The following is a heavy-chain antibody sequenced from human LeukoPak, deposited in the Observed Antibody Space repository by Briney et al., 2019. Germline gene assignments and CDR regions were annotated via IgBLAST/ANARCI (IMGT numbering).Heavy chain of an antibody. CDR3: ATNAGGYREAPFDY. CDR2: IYYSGST. V-gene: IGHV4-59*01. Sequence: SETLSLTCTVSGGSISSYYWSWIRQPPGKGLEWIRFIYYSGSTNYNPSLKSRVTISVDTSKNQFSLKLSSVTAADTAVYYCATNAGGYREAPFDYWGQGTLVTVSS. D-gene: IGHD5-12*01. CDR1: GGSISSYY. J-gene: IGHJ4*02.